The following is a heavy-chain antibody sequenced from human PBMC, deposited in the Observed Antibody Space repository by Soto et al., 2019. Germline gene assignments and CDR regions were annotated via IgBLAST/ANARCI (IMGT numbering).Heavy chain of an antibody. CDR3: ARRARPDFYYMDV. CDR2: ISSNGVGT. J-gene: IGHJ6*03. Sequence: GGSLRLSCAASGFTLSGYAMDWVRQAPGKGLECVSGISSNGVGTYYANSVQGRFTISRDNSKNTVYLQMGSLRPEDMAVYYCARRARPDFYYMDVWGKGTTGTVSS. CDR1: GFTLSGYA. V-gene: IGHV3-64*01. D-gene: IGHD6-6*01.